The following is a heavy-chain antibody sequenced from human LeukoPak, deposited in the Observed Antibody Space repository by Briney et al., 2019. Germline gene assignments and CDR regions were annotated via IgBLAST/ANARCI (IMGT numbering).Heavy chain of an antibody. Sequence: GGSLRLSCTVSGFTVSSNSMSWVRQAPGKGLEWVSYISSGGSTIYYADSVKGRFTISRDNAKNSLYLQMNSLRAEDTAVYYCAELGITMIGGVWGKGTTVTISS. D-gene: IGHD3-10*02. CDR3: AELGITMIGGV. V-gene: IGHV3-48*04. CDR2: ISSGGSTI. CDR1: GFTVSSNS. J-gene: IGHJ6*04.